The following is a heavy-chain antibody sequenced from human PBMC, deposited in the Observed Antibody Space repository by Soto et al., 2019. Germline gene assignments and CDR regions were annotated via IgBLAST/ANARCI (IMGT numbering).Heavy chain of an antibody. Sequence: QITLKESGPSLVRPTETLTLTCTFSGFSLITGVGVGWVRQHPGKALQWLAVIFWDKNDYYKPSLQTRVTISTDTSEDQVVLTLTNMDSEDTATYFLTQIYGSGSWGWYFHSWGRGTVVTVSS. J-gene: IGHJ4*02. CDR2: IFWDKND. CDR1: GFSLITGVG. CDR3: TQIYGSGSWGWYFHS. D-gene: IGHD1-26*01. V-gene: IGHV2-5*02.